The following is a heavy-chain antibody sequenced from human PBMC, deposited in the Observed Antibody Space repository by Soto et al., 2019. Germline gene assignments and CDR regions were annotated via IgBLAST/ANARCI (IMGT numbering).Heavy chain of an antibody. Sequence: ASVKVSCKXSGGTFSSYAISWVRQAPGQGLEWMGGIIPIFGTANYAQKFQGRVTITADESTSTAYMELSSLRSEDTAVYYCASITIFGVWAFDIWGQGTMVTVSS. CDR2: IIPIFGTA. CDR3: ASITIFGVWAFDI. J-gene: IGHJ3*02. CDR1: GGTFSSYA. V-gene: IGHV1-69*13. D-gene: IGHD3-3*01.